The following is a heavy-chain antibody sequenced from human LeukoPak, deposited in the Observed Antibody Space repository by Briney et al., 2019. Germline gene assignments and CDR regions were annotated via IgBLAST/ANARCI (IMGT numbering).Heavy chain of an antibody. CDR2: ISSNGGST. CDR1: GFTFSSYA. J-gene: IGHJ4*02. V-gene: IGHV3-64*01. Sequence: GGSLRLSCAASGFTFSSYAMHWVRQAPGKGLEYVSAISSNGGSTHYANSVKGRFTISRDNSKNTLYLQMGSLRAEDMAVYYCARVGYCSSTNCFTNYFDYWGQGTLVTVSS. CDR3: ARVGYCSSTNCFTNYFDY. D-gene: IGHD2-2*01.